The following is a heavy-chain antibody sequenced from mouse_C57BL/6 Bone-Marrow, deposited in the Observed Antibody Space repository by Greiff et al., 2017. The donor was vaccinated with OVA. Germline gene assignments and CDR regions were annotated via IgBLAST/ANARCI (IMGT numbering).Heavy chain of an antibody. D-gene: IGHD3-1*01. V-gene: IGHV1-55*01. CDR2: IYPGSGST. CDR3: ATKLAGEAYAMAD. CDR1: GYTFTSYW. J-gene: IGHJ4*01. Sequence: QVQLQQPGAELVKPGASVKMSCKASGYTFTSYWITWVKQRPGQGLGWIGDIYPGSGSTNYNEKFKGKSTLTVDTSSSTAYMQLRSLTSEDDAVDYCATKLAGEAYAMADWGQGTSGTVSA.